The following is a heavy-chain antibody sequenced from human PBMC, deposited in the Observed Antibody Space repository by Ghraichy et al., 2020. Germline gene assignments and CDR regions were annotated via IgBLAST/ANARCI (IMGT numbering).Heavy chain of an antibody. V-gene: IGHV3-21*01. J-gene: IGHJ4*02. CDR2: ISSSSSYL. Sequence: VSSISSSSSYLYYADSVNGRFTISRDNAKNSLYLQMNSLRAEDTAVYYCARGSITMVPYWGSGILVTAS. D-gene: IGHD3-10*01. CDR3: ARGSITMVPY.